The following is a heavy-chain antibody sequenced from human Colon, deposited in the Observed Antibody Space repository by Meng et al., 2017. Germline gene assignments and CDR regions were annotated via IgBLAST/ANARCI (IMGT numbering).Heavy chain of an antibody. CDR1: GYTFSRYT. V-gene: IGHV1-3*01. CDR2: IAAGNDNT. Sequence: QGTIVQAGAEVNTHGACVRGSCEASGYTFSRYTMHWVRQAPGQRPEWIGWIAAGNDNTRYSKNLQGRVTLTRDTSASTAYMELSSLTSEDTAVYYCATGYSSGQPYWGQGTLVTVSS. J-gene: IGHJ4*02. D-gene: IGHD6-19*01. CDR3: ATGYSSGQPY.